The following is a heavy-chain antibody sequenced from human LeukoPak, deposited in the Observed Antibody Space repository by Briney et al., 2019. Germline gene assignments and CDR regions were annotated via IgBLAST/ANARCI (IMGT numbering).Heavy chain of an antibody. Sequence: GGSLRLPCAASGFTFSSYAMHWVRQAPGKGLEWVAVISYDGSNKYYADSVKGRFTISRDNSKNTLYLQMNSLRAEDTAVYYCAGVAGTGYWGQGTLVTVSS. D-gene: IGHD6-19*01. V-gene: IGHV3-30-3*01. CDR3: AGVAGTGY. CDR2: ISYDGSNK. CDR1: GFTFSSYA. J-gene: IGHJ4*02.